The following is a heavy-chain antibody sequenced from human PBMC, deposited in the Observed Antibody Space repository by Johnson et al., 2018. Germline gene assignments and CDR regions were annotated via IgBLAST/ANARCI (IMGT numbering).Heavy chain of an antibody. J-gene: IGHJ6*02. CDR3: AKGQDGDPNWYYGMDG. CDR1: GFTFSSYA. Sequence: VQLVQSGGGLVQPGGSLRLSCAASGFTFSSYAMSWVRQAPGKGLEWVSAISGSGGSTYYADSVKGRFTISRDNSKNTLYLQMNSLRAEDTAGYYCAKGQDGDPNWYYGMDGWGQGTTVTVSS. CDR2: ISGSGGST. V-gene: IGHV3-23*04. D-gene: IGHD4-17*01.